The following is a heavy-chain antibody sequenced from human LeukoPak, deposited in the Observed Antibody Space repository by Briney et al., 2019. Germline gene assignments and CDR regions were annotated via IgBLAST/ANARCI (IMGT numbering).Heavy chain of an antibody. D-gene: IGHD2-2*01. CDR1: GGTFSSYA. V-gene: IGHV1-69*05. Sequence: GASVKVSCKASGGTFSSYAISWVRQAPGQGLEWMGGIIPIFGTANYAQKFQGRVTMTRNTSISTAYMELSSLRSEDTAVYYCARGAVVPAAMSPYYYYGMDVWGQGTTVTVSS. CDR3: ARGAVVPAAMSPYYYYGMDV. CDR2: IIPIFGTA. J-gene: IGHJ6*02.